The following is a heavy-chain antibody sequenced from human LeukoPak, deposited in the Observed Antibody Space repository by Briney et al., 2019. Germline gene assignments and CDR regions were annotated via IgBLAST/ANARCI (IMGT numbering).Heavy chain of an antibody. V-gene: IGHV3-53*01. CDR3: AKRYCTDTSCHLGPYYYYMDV. D-gene: IGHD2-2*01. CDR2: IYSGGST. J-gene: IGHJ6*03. Sequence: PGGSLRLSCAASEFSVGSNYMTWVRQAPGKGLEWVSLIYSGGSTYYADSVKGRFTISRDNSKNTLYLQMNSLRAEDTAVYYCAKRYCTDTSCHLGPYYYYMDVWGKGTTVTISS. CDR1: EFSVGSNY.